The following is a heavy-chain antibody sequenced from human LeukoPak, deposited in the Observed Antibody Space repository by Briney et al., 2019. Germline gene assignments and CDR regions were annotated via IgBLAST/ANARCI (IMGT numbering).Heavy chain of an antibody. CDR1: GYTFTGYC. CDR3: ARDRRYSSVNWFDP. D-gene: IGHD6-19*01. Sequence: ASVKVSCKASGYTFTGYCMHWVRQAPGQGLEWMGWINPNSGGTNYAQKFQGRVTMTRDTSISTAYMELSRLRSDDTAVYYCARDRRYSSVNWFDPWGQGTLVTVSS. CDR2: INPNSGGT. V-gene: IGHV1-2*02. J-gene: IGHJ5*02.